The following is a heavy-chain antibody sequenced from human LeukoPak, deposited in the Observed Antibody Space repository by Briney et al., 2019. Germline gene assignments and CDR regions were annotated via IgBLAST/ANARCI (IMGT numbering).Heavy chain of an antibody. Sequence: ASVKVSCKGSGYLFTYIAMHWVRQAPGKGLEWMGGFNPENGETLYAPKFLGRVSMTEDASADTAYMEMSSLTTEGAAVYYCVNGIRWNDGFDHGGQRTLVTVSS. CDR1: GYLFTYIA. J-gene: IGHJ4*02. D-gene: IGHD1-1*01. CDR3: VNGIRWNDGFDH. CDR2: FNPENGET. V-gene: IGHV1-24*01.